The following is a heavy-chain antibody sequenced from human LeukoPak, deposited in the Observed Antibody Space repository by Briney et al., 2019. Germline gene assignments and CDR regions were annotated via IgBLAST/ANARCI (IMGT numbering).Heavy chain of an antibody. V-gene: IGHV1-69*13. D-gene: IGHD3-22*01. J-gene: IGHJ4*02. Sequence: ASVKVSCKASGGTFSSYAISWVRQAPGQGLEWMGGIIPIFGTANYAQKFQGRVTITADESTSTAYMELSSLRSEDTAVYYCARVGGGYYYDSSGYYYGGFDYWGQGTLVTVSS. CDR2: IIPIFGTA. CDR1: GGTFSSYA. CDR3: ARVGGGYYYDSSGYYYGGFDY.